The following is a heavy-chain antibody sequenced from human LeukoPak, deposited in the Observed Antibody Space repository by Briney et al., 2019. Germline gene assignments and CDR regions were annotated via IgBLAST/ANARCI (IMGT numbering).Heavy chain of an antibody. D-gene: IGHD3/OR15-3a*01. Sequence: FCKASGYTFTSYGMHWVRQAPGKGLEWVAFTRYDGNNKYYADSVKGRFTISRDNSKNTLYLQMNSLRAEDTALYYCAKVGWLLSIDYWGQGTLVTVSS. V-gene: IGHV3-30*02. CDR2: TRYDGNNK. CDR1: GYTFTSYG. J-gene: IGHJ4*02. CDR3: AKVGWLLSIDY.